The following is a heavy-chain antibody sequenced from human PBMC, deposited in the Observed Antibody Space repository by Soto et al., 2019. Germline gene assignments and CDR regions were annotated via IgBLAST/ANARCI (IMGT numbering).Heavy chain of an antibody. CDR1: GGTFSSYA. CDR2: IIPIFGTA. J-gene: IGHJ6*02. Sequence: VKVSCKASGGTFSSYAISWVRQAPGQGLEWMGGIIPIFGTANYAQKFQGRVTITADESTSTAYMELSSLRSEDTAVYYCAVYSGYDFALVKYYYGMDVWGQGTTVTVSS. CDR3: AVYSGYDFALVKYYYGMDV. D-gene: IGHD5-12*01. V-gene: IGHV1-69*13.